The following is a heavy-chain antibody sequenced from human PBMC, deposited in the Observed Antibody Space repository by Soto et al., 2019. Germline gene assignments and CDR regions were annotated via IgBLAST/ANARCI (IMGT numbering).Heavy chain of an antibody. CDR1: GYTFTVYY. J-gene: IGHJ4*01. CDR2: INPNSGGT. D-gene: IGHD5-12*01. Sequence: ASVKVSCKASGYTFTVYYMHWVLQAPGQGLEWMGWINPNSGGTNYAQKFQGRVTMTRDTSISTAYMELSGLRSDDTAVYYCARGEGGYAPDYWGQGTLVTVSS. CDR3: ARGEGGYAPDY. V-gene: IGHV1-2*02.